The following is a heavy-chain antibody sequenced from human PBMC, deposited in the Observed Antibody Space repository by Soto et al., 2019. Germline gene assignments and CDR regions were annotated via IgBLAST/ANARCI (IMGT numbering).Heavy chain of an antibody. D-gene: IGHD3-3*01. Sequence: PSETLSLTCTVSGGSISSGDYYWSWIRQPPGKGLEWIGYIYYSGSTYYNPSLKSRVTISVDTSKNQFSLKLSSVTAADTAVYYCASSPYDFWSGPPGAYGMDVWGQGTTVTVS. J-gene: IGHJ6*02. CDR2: IYYSGST. CDR3: ASSPYDFWSGPPGAYGMDV. V-gene: IGHV4-30-4*01. CDR1: GGSISSGDYY.